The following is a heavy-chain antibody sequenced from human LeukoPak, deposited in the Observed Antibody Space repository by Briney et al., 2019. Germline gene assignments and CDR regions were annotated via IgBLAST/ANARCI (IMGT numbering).Heavy chain of an antibody. D-gene: IGHD3-22*01. J-gene: IGHJ3*02. Sequence: GGSLRLSCAASGFTFSSYAMSWVRQTPGKGLEWVSAISGSGGSTYYADSVKGRFTISRDNSKNTLYLQMNSLRAEDTAVYYCARGAPTDSIGFYALPPGVFDIWGQGTMVTVSS. V-gene: IGHV3-23*01. CDR2: ISGSGGST. CDR1: GFTFSSYA. CDR3: ARGAPTDSIGFYALPPGVFDI.